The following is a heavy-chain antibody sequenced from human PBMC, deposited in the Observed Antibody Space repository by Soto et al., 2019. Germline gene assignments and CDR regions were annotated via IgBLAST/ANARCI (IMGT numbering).Heavy chain of an antibody. CDR2: INHSGST. D-gene: IGHD5-18*01. Sequence: QVQLQQWGAGLLKPSETLSLTCAVYGGSFSGYYWSWIRQPPGKGLEWSGEINHSGSTNYNPSLKSRVTISVDTSKNPFSLKLSSVTAAHTAVYYCARVRGYSYGLKYNWFDPWGQGTLVTVSS. V-gene: IGHV4-34*01. J-gene: IGHJ5*02. CDR1: GGSFSGYY. CDR3: ARVRGYSYGLKYNWFDP.